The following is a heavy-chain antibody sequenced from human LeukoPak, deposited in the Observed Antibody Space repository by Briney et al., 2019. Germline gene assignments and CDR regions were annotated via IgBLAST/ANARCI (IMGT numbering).Heavy chain of an antibody. CDR2: ISAYNGNT. CDR1: GGTFSSYA. J-gene: IGHJ4*02. V-gene: IGHV1-18*01. D-gene: IGHD1-26*01. CDR3: ASRGGVSGSYYFDFDY. Sequence: ASVKVSCKASGGTFSSYAISWVRQAPGQGLEWMGWISAYNGNTNYAQKLQGRVTMTTDTSTSTAYMELRSLRSDDTAVYYCASRGGVSGSYYFDFDYWGQGTLVTVSS.